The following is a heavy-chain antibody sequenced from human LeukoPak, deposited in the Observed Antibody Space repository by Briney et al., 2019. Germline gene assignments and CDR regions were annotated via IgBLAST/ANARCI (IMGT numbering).Heavy chain of an antibody. Sequence: SENLSLTCAVSGGSISSSNWWSWVRQPPGKGLEWIGEIYHSGSTNYNPSLKSRVTISVDKSKNQFSLKLSSVTAADTAVYYCAREPGIAVAGAHYGMDVWGKGTTVTVSS. CDR1: GGSISSSNW. D-gene: IGHD6-19*01. J-gene: IGHJ6*04. CDR3: AREPGIAVAGAHYGMDV. V-gene: IGHV4-4*02. CDR2: IYHSGST.